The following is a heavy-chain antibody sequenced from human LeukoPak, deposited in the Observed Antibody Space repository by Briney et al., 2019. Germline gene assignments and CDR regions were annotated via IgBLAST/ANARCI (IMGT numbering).Heavy chain of an antibody. J-gene: IGHJ4*02. CDR1: GYTLTELS. CDR2: FDPEDGET. D-gene: IGHD3-3*01. Sequence: GASVKVSCKVSGYTLTELSMHWVRQAPGKGLEWMGGFDPEDGETIYAQKFQGRVTMTEDTSTDTAYMELSSLRSEDTAVYDGATVARITIFGVVIINYFDYWGQGTLVTVSS. CDR3: ATVARITIFGVVIINYFDY. V-gene: IGHV1-24*01.